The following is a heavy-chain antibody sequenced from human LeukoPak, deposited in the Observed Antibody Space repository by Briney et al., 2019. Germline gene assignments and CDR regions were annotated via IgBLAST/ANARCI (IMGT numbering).Heavy chain of an antibody. Sequence: SETLSLTCTVSDGSFRIISYFWGWSRQPPGQGVEWFGSLYCGWATHYNPSLRSRVSISGDTSNNQFSLNLTSLTAADTAVYYCARHSSQSGCWSEHSVWGQGTLVTVSS. CDR2: LYCGWAT. D-gene: IGHD3-3*01. CDR3: ARHSSQSGCWSEHSV. V-gene: IGHV4-39*01. J-gene: IGHJ4*02. CDR1: DGSFRIISYF.